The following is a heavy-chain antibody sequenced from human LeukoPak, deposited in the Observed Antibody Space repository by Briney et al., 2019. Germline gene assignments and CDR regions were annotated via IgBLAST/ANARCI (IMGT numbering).Heavy chain of an antibody. CDR3: ARDVGYSYDFDYYYMDV. CDR2: IYYSGST. CDR1: VGSISSYY. J-gene: IGHJ6*03. Sequence: SETLSLTCTVSVGSISSYYWSWIRQPPWKGLEWIGYIYYSGSTNYNPSLKSRVTISVDTSKNQFSLKLSSVTAADTAVYYCARDVGYSYDFDYYYMDVWGKGTTVTVSS. D-gene: IGHD5-18*01. V-gene: IGHV4-59*01.